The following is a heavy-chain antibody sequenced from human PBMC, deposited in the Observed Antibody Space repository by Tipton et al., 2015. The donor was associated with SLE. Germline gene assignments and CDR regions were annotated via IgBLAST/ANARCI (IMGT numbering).Heavy chain of an antibody. D-gene: IGHD3-10*01. CDR1: GDSISSSY. V-gene: IGHV4-4*07. Sequence: LSLTCTVSGDSISSSYWTWIRQSAGMGLEWIGRVFTSGSTNYNPSLETRVTMSVDTSKNRFSLRLRSVTAADTAVYYCARDDPDNSGVLDYWGQGTLVAVSS. CDR2: VFTSGST. CDR3: ARDDPDNSGVLDY. J-gene: IGHJ4*02.